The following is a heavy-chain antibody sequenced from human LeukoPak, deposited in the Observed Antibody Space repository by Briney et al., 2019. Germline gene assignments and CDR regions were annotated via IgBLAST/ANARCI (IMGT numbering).Heavy chain of an antibody. CDR2: ISFGGSQR. D-gene: IGHD5-24*01. Sequence: GGSLRLSCSASGFTFSDYAMHWVRQAPGKGLEGVAMISFGGSQRHFGDSVRGRFTVSRDDSENTLFLQMNSLKTEDTALYFCAKGGDGKIPFDNWGQGTLVTVSS. J-gene: IGHJ4*02. V-gene: IGHV3-30*04. CDR1: GFTFSDYA. CDR3: AKGGDGKIPFDN.